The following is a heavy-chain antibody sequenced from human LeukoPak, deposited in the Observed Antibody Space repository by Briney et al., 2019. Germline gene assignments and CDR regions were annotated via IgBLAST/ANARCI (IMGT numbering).Heavy chain of an antibody. J-gene: IGHJ2*01. CDR2: ISGSGGST. V-gene: IGHV3-23*01. D-gene: IGHD4-17*01. CDR3: ARGTTVTHWYFDL. Sequence: GGSLRLSCAASGFTFSSFGMSWVRQAPGKGLEWVSLISGSGGSTYYADSVKGRFTISRDNSKNTLYLQMNSLRAEDTAVYYCARGTTVTHWYFDLWGRGTLVTVSS. CDR1: GFTFSSFG.